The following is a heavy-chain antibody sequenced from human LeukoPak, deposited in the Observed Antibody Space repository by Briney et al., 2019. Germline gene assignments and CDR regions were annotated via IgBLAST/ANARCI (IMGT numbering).Heavy chain of an antibody. V-gene: IGHV4-61*01. D-gene: IGHD3-22*01. J-gene: IGHJ4*02. CDR2: IYYSGST. Sequence: SETLSLTCTVSGGSVSSGNYYWSWIRQPPGKGLEWIGYIYYSGSTNYNPSLKSRVTISVDTSKNQFSLKLSSVTAADTAVYYCARDPSGYFNYWGQGTLATVSS. CDR1: GGSVSSGNYY. CDR3: ARDPSGYFNY.